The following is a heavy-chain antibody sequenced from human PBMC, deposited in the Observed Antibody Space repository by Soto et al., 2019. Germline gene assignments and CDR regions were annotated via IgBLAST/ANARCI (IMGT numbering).Heavy chain of an antibody. Sequence: SSVQVSCKASGGTFSSYAISWVRQAPGQGLEWMGGIIPIFGTANYAQKFQGRVTITADESTSTAYMELSSLRSEDTAVYYCATETKVTTEGYCGQGTLVGVSA. CDR1: GGTFSSYA. V-gene: IGHV1-69*13. D-gene: IGHD4-4*01. J-gene: IGHJ4*02. CDR2: IIPIFGTA. CDR3: ATETKVTTEGY.